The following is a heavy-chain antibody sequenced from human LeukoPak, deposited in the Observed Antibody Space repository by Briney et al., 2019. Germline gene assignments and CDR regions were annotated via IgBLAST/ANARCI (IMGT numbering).Heavy chain of an antibody. CDR2: IHHSEST. D-gene: IGHD6-19*01. CDR1: GGHFSGYY. Sequence: SETLSLPRAVYGGHFSGYYWSWIRPPPGEGLEWIGEIHHSESTQYPPSLKCRVTVSVDTSKKQFSLDLSSVTAADTAVHYCARGHFRYSSRWYYRVYFDYWGQGTMVTVSS. CDR3: ARGHFRYSSRWYYRVYFDY. J-gene: IGHJ4*02. V-gene: IGHV4-34*01.